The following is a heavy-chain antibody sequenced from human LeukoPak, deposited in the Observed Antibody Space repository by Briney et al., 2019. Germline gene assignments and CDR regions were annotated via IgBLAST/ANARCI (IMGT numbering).Heavy chain of an antibody. J-gene: IGHJ4*02. Sequence: SETLSLTCAVYGGSFSAYYWSWIRQPPGKGLEWIGEINHSGRTNYTASLKSRVTISVDTSKNQFSLKLSSVTAADTAVYYCAGGITYWGQGTLVTVSS. CDR1: GGSFSAYY. CDR3: AGGITY. D-gene: IGHD3-16*01. CDR2: INHSGRT. V-gene: IGHV4-34*01.